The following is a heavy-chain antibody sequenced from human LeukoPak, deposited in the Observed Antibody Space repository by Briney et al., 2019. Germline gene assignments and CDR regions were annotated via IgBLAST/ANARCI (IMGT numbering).Heavy chain of an antibody. V-gene: IGHV3-73*01. Sequence: GGSLRLSCAASGFTFSTYDMNWVRQASGKGLEWVGRIRSKANSYATAYAASVKGRFTISRDDSKNTAYLQMNSLKTEDTAVYYCTSTRYSSSWSYFDYWGQGTLVTVSS. CDR2: IRSKANSYAT. CDR3: TSTRYSSSWSYFDY. CDR1: GFTFSTYD. D-gene: IGHD6-13*01. J-gene: IGHJ4*02.